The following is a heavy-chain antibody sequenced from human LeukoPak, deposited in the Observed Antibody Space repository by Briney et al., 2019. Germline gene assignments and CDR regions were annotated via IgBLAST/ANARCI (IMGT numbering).Heavy chain of an antibody. D-gene: IGHD3-9*01. Sequence: GESLKISCKGSGYSFTSYWIGWVRQMPGKGLEWMGIIYPGDSDTRYSPSFQGQVTISADKSISTAYLQWSSLKASDTAMYYCARLAFIGLRYFDWIDYWGQGTLVTVSS. CDR3: ARLAFIGLRYFDWIDY. V-gene: IGHV5-51*01. J-gene: IGHJ4*02. CDR2: IYPGDSDT. CDR1: GYSFTSYW.